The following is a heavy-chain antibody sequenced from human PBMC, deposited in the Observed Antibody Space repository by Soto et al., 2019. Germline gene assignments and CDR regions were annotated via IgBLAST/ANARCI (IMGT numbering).Heavy chain of an antibody. J-gene: IGHJ6*02. CDR3: AREGDYYGSGKSPYGMDV. D-gene: IGHD3-10*01. CDR2: IWYDGSNK. Sequence: GGSLRLSCAASGFTFSSYGMHWVRQAPGKGLEWVAVIWYDGSNKYYADSVKGRFTISRDNSKNTLYLQMNSLRAEDTAVYYCAREGDYYGSGKSPYGMDVWGQGTTVTVSS. V-gene: IGHV3-33*01. CDR1: GFTFSSYG.